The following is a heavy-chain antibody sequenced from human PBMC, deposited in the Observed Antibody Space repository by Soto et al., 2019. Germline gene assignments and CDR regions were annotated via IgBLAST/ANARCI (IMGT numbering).Heavy chain of an antibody. J-gene: IGHJ4*02. CDR3: ARDSPQVLLPDY. Sequence: QVQLQESGPGLVKPSQTLSLTCTVSGGSISSGGYYWSWIRQHPGKGLEWIGYIYYSGSTYYNPSLKSRVTISVDTSKNQFSMKLSSVTAADTAVYYCARDSPQVLLPDYWGQGTLVTVSS. D-gene: IGHD3-10*01. CDR1: GGSISSGGYY. V-gene: IGHV4-31*03. CDR2: IYYSGST.